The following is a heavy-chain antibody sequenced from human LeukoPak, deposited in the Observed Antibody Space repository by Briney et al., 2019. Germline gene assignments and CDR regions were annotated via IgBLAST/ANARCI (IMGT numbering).Heavy chain of an antibody. Sequence: ASVKVSCKASGYTFTSYAMHWVRQAPGQRLEWMGWINAGNGNTKYSQKFQGRVTITRDTSASTACMELSSLRSEDTAVYYCARDSALCYDFWSGYYPLDYWGQGTLVTVSS. J-gene: IGHJ4*02. CDR3: ARDSALCYDFWSGYYPLDY. CDR1: GYTFTSYA. CDR2: INAGNGNT. V-gene: IGHV1-3*01. D-gene: IGHD3-3*01.